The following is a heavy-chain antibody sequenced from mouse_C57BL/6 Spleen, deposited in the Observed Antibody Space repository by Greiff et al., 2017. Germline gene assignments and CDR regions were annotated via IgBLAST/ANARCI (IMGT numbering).Heavy chain of an antibody. CDR3: ARREDPYYFDY. CDR2: IDPSDSYT. V-gene: IGHV1-69*01. J-gene: IGHJ2*01. CDR1: GYTFTSYW. Sequence: VQLQQPGAELVMPGASVKLSCKASGYTFTSYWMHWVKQRPGQGLEWIGEIDPSDSYTNYSQKFKGKSTLTVDKSSSTAYMQLSSLTSEDSAVYYCARREDPYYFDYWGQGTTLTVSS.